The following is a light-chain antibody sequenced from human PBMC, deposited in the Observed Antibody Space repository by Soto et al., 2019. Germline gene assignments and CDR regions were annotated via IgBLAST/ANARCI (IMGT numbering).Light chain of an antibody. J-gene: IGKJ1*01. CDR2: DAS. CDR1: QNINNW. CDR3: QHMRT. Sequence: DIQMTQSPSTLCGSVGDRVTITCRASQNINNWIAWCQQKPGKAPKFLIYDASTLESGVPSRFSGSGFGTEFSLTISSLQPDDFGSYYCQHMRTLGKVNKGDLK. V-gene: IGKV1-5*01.